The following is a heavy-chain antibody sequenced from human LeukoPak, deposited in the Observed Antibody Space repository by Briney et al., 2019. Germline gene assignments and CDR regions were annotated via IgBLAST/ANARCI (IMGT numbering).Heavy chain of an antibody. CDR1: GGSINSYY. D-gene: IGHD3-10*01. Sequence: SETLSLTCTVSGGSINSYYWSWIRQLPGKGLEWIGYVYYSGSTNYNPSLKSRVTISVDTSKNQFSLKLTSVTAADTAVYYCARDYGLGKGVDYWGQGTLVTVSS. CDR3: ARDYGLGKGVDY. J-gene: IGHJ4*02. V-gene: IGHV4-59*01. CDR2: VYYSGST.